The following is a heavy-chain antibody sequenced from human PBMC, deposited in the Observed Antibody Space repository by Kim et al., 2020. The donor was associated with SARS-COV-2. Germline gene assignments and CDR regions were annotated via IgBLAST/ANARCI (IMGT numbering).Heavy chain of an antibody. CDR1: GYSFTSYW. CDR2: IDPSDSYT. D-gene: IGHD3-22*01. CDR3: ARDPPYYDSSGYSDLDAFDS. V-gene: IGHV5-10-1*01. J-gene: IGHJ3*02. Sequence: GESLKISCKGSGYSFTSYWISWVRQMPGKGLEWMGRIDPSDSYTNYSPSFQGHVTISADKSISTAYLQWSSLKASDTAMYYCARDPPYYDSSGYSDLDAFDSWGQGTMVTVSS.